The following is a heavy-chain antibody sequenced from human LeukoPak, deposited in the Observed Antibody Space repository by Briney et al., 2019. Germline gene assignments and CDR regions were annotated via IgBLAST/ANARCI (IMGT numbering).Heavy chain of an antibody. CDR1: GYSISSGYY. J-gene: IGHJ3*02. CDR2: IYHSGST. V-gene: IGHV4-38-2*02. Sequence: SETLSLTCTVSGYSISSGYYWGWIRQPPGKGLEWIGSIYHSGSTYYNPSLKSRVTISVDTSKNQFSLKLSSVTAADTAVYYCARGHRDDAFDIWGQGTMVTVSS. D-gene: IGHD1-14*01. CDR3: ARGHRDDAFDI.